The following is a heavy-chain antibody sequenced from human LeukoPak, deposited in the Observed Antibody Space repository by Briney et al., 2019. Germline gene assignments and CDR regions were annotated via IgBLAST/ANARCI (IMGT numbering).Heavy chain of an antibody. J-gene: IGHJ4*02. V-gene: IGHV4-59*01. CDR3: ATTYYYGSGSYFDY. CDR2: IYYSGST. CDR1: GGSISSFY. Sequence: SETLSLTCTVSGGSISSFYWSWIRQPPGKGQEWIGYIYYSGSTNYNPSLKSRVTISVDTSKNQFSLKLSSVTAADTAVYYCATTYYYGSGSYFDYWGQGTLVTVSS. D-gene: IGHD3-10*01.